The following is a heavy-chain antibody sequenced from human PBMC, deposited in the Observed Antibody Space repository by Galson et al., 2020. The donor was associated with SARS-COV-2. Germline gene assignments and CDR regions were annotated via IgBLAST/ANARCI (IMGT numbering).Heavy chain of an antibody. J-gene: IGHJ5*01. V-gene: IGHV3-48*03. D-gene: IGHD7-27*01. CDR3: ASGDVWFES. Sequence: GGSLRLSCAASGLTFSNTEMNWVRQAPGKGLEWLSYISMSGITVYYADSVKGRFTISRDNAENSLYLQMNSLRAEDTGIYYCASGDVWFESWGQGTLVTVSS. CDR1: GLTFSNTE. CDR2: ISMSGITV.